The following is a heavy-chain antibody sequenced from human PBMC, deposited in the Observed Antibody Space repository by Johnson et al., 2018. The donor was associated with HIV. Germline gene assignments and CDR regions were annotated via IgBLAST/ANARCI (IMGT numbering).Heavy chain of an antibody. CDR2: INTGGST. D-gene: IGHD6-19*01. CDR1: GFTVSSNY. CDR3: ASVGSSGFFSAFDI. Sequence: VQLVESGGGLIQPGGSLRLSCAASGFTVSSNYMSWVRQAPGKGLEWVSLINTGGSTYYADSVKGRFTISRDNAKNSLYLQMNSLRAEDTAVYYCASVGSSGFFSAFDIWGQGTMVTVSS. V-gene: IGHV3-53*01. J-gene: IGHJ3*02.